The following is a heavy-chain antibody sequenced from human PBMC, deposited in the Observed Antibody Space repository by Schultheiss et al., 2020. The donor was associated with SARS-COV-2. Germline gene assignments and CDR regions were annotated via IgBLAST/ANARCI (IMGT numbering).Heavy chain of an antibody. CDR2: INPNSGCT. Sequence: ASVKVSCKASGYIFTGYYMHWVRQAPGQGLEWMGWINPNSGCTNYAQKFQGRVTITADESTSTVYMELSSLRSEDTAVYYCARVWRYYDSSGYYLGYYYYGMDVWGQGTTVTVSS. D-gene: IGHD3-22*01. V-gene: IGHV1-2*02. CDR1: GYIFTGYY. J-gene: IGHJ6*02. CDR3: ARVWRYYDSSGYYLGYYYYGMDV.